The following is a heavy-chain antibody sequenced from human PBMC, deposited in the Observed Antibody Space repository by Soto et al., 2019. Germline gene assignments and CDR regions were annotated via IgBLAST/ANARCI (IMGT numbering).Heavy chain of an antibody. CDR2: IWYDGSNK. J-gene: IGHJ6*02. V-gene: IGHV3-33*01. CDR3: ARDHGIVVVPAAPRYYYGMDV. D-gene: IGHD2-2*01. Sequence: QVQLVESGGGVVQPGRSLRLSCAASGFTFSSYGMHWVRQAPGKGLEWVAVIWYDGSNKYYADSVKGRFTISRDNSKNTLYLQMNSLRAEDTALYYCARDHGIVVVPAAPRYYYGMDVWGQGTTVTVSS. CDR1: GFTFSSYG.